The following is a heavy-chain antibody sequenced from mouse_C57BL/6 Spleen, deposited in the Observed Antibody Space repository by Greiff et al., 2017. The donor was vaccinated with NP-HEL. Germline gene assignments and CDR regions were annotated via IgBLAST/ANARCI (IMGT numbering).Heavy chain of an antibody. V-gene: IGHV1-4*01. J-gene: IGHJ3*01. Sequence: VQLQQSGAELARPGASVKMSCKASGYTFTSYTMHWVKQRPGQGLEWIGYINPSSGYTKYNQKFKDKATLTADKSSSTAYMQLSSLTSEDSAVYYCARSYGSSDGGFAYWGQGTLVTVSA. CDR3: ARSYGSSDGGFAY. CDR2: INPSSGYT. CDR1: GYTFTSYT. D-gene: IGHD1-1*01.